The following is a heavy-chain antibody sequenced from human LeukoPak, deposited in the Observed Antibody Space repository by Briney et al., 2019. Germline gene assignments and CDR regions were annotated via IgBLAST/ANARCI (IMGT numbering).Heavy chain of an antibody. CDR2: IYHSGST. Sequence: PSETLSLTCAVSGGSISSGGYSWSWTRQPPGKGLEWIGYIYHSGSTYYNPSLKSRVTISVDRSKNQFSLKLSSVTAADTAVYYCARASTFWSLRGAFDIWGQGTMVTVSS. D-gene: IGHD1-1*01. CDR1: GGSISSGGYS. V-gene: IGHV4-30-2*01. CDR3: ARASTFWSLRGAFDI. J-gene: IGHJ3*02.